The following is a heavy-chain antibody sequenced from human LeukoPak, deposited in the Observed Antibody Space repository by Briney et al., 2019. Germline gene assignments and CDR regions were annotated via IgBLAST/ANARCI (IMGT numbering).Heavy chain of an antibody. CDR1: GFTFSDYY. CDR3: ARDKPSGRNFDY. CDR2: ISSSGSTI. D-gene: IGHD1-26*01. Sequence: GGSLRLSCAASGFTFSDYYMSWIRQAPGKGLEWVLYISSSGSTIYYADSVKGRFTISRDNAKNSLYLQMNSLRAEDTAVYYCARDKPSGRNFDYWGQGTLVTVSS. J-gene: IGHJ4*02. V-gene: IGHV3-11*01.